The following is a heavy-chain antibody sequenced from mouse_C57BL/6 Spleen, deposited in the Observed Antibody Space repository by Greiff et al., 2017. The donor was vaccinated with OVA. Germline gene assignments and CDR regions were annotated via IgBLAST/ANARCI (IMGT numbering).Heavy chain of an antibody. CDR3: ARNYYSNYGWFAY. CDR1: GYTFTSYW. CDR2: IDPSDSYT. Sequence: QVQLQQPGAELVKPGASVKLSCKASGYTFTSYWMQWVKQRPGQGLEWIGEIDPSDSYTNYTQKFKGKATLTVDTSSSTAYMQLSSLTSEDSAVYYCARNYYSNYGWFAYWGEGTLVTVSA. D-gene: IGHD2-5*01. J-gene: IGHJ3*01. V-gene: IGHV1-50*01.